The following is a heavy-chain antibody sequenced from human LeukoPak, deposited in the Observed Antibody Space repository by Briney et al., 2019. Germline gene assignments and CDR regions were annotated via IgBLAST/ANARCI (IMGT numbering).Heavy chain of an antibody. CDR3: ATNSGSYYGFDY. V-gene: IGHV3-64*01. D-gene: IGHD1-26*01. CDR2: ISSNGGST. J-gene: IGHJ4*02. CDR1: GFTFSSYA. Sequence: GGSLRLSCAASGFTFSSYAMHWVRQAPGKGLEYVSAISSNGGSTYYANSVKGRFTISRDNSKNTLYLQMGSLRAEDMAVYYCATNSGSYYGFDYWGQGTLVTVSS.